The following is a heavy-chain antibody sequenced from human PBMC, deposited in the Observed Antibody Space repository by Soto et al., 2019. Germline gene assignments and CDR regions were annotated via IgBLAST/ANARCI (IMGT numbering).Heavy chain of an antibody. V-gene: IGHV4-39*01. CDR3: ARAQGQYSDFWSGYYSSY. Sequence: QLQLQESGPGLVKPSETLSLTCTVSGGSISSSSYYWGWIRQPPGKGLEWIGSIYYSGSTYYNPSLKSRVTISVDTSKNQFSLKLSSVTAADTAVYYCARAQGQYSDFWSGYYSSYWGQGTLVTVSS. CDR1: GGSISSSSYY. D-gene: IGHD3-3*01. CDR2: IYYSGST. J-gene: IGHJ4*02.